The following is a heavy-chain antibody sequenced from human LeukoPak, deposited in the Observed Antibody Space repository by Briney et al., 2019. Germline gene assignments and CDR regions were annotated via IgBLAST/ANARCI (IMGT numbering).Heavy chain of an antibody. V-gene: IGHV3-11*01. J-gene: IGHJ4*02. CDR1: GFSFSDYY. CDR2: ISSSGSSI. Sequence: GGSLRLSCAASGFSFSDYYMSWIRQAPGKGLEWLSYISSSGSSIYYADSVKGRFTISRDNAKNSLFLQMNSLRAEDTAVYYCASDLGGDCDYWGQGTLVTVSS. D-gene: IGHD2-21*02. CDR3: ASDLGGDCDY.